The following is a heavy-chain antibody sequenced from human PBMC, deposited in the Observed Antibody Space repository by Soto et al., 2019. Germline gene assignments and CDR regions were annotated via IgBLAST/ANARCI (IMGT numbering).Heavy chain of an antibody. D-gene: IGHD6-13*01. CDR1: SGTVSSCSYF. CDR2: IYYSGST. Sequence: TGALCSGTVSSCSYFGAWNRQPPGKGLEWIGSIYYSGSTYYNPSLKSRVTISVDTSKNQFSLKLSSVTAADTAVYYCARLKPLAAAEEYFFDYLGQGTPVTVSA. J-gene: IGHJ4*02. V-gene: IGHV4-39*01. CDR3: ARLKPLAAAEEYFFDY.